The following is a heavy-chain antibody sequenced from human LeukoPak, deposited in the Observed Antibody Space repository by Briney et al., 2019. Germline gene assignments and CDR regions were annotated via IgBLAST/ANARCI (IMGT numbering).Heavy chain of an antibody. V-gene: IGHV4-61*01. Sequence: SETLSLTCTVSGVSVSSGNYYWSWLRQPPGKGLEWIGYIFHSGSTNYIPSLKSRVTISVDTSKNQFSLKLSSVTAADTAVYYCARDGGDGSYWYNIDYWGQGTLVTVSS. CDR1: GVSVSSGNYY. D-gene: IGHD1-1*01. J-gene: IGHJ4*02. CDR2: IFHSGST. CDR3: ARDGGDGSYWYNIDY.